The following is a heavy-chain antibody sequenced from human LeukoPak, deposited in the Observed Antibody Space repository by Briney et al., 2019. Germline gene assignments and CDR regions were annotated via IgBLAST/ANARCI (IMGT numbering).Heavy chain of an antibody. V-gene: IGHV4-31*03. CDR3: ARAHVDDVEMVYAIRAFDI. D-gene: IGHD2-8*01. Sequence: SETLSLTCTVPGGSIRSGGYYWSWIRQHPGKGLEWIGYIDYSGISKYNPSLNSRVTISVDTSKNQFSLKLRSVTAADTAVYYCARAHVDDVEMVYAIRAFDIWGQGTLVTVSS. CDR1: GGSIRSGGYY. J-gene: IGHJ3*02. CDR2: IDYSGIS.